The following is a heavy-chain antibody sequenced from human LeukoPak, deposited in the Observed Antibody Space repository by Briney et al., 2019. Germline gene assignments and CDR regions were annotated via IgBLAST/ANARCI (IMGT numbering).Heavy chain of an antibody. Sequence: GGFLRLSCAASGFTFSSYAMSWVRQAPGKGLEWVSAISGSGGSTYYADSVKGRFTISRDNSKNTLYLQMNSLRAEDTAVYYCAKDHSVVVPAAIYDAFDIWGQGTMVTVSS. CDR3: AKDHSVVVPAAIYDAFDI. J-gene: IGHJ3*02. CDR2: ISGSGGST. D-gene: IGHD2-2*01. V-gene: IGHV3-23*01. CDR1: GFTFSSYA.